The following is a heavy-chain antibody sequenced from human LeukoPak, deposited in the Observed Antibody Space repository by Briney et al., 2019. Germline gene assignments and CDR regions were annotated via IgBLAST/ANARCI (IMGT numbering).Heavy chain of an antibody. V-gene: IGHV4-34*01. CDR2: INHSGST. J-gene: IGHJ4*02. CDR1: GGSLSGYY. Sequence: SETLSLTCAVYGGSLSGYYWSWIRQPPGKGLEWIGEINHSGSTNYNPSLKSRVTISVDTSKNQFSLMLSSVTAADTAVYYCARGRGYNSFDYWGQGTLVTVSS. D-gene: IGHD5-24*01. CDR3: ARGRGYNSFDY.